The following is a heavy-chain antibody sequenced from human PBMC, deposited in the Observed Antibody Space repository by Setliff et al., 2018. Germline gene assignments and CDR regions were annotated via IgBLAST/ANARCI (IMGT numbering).Heavy chain of an antibody. CDR2: ISRSGDKT. J-gene: IGHJ1*01. Sequence: GGSLRLSCAASGFTFSTYVMNWVRQAPGKGLEWVSAISRSGDKTYYADSVKGRFIISRDNSDILYLQMNSLRAEDTAVYYCAKIGRGGTFDQFFQDWGHGTLVTVSS. CDR3: AKIGRGGTFDQFFQD. V-gene: IGHV3-23*01. CDR1: GFTFSTYV. D-gene: IGHD1-26*01.